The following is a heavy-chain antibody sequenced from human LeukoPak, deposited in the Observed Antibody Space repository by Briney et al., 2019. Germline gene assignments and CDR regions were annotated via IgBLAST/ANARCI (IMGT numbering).Heavy chain of an antibody. CDR1: GFTFSSYA. CDR3: ARGGYYSNTPLDF. V-gene: IGHV3-30-3*01. CDR2: ISYDGSNK. Sequence: PGRSLRLSRAASGFTFSSYAMHWVRQAPGKGLEWVAVISYDGSNKYYADSVKGRFTISRDNSKNTLYLQMNSLRAEDTAVYYCARGGYYSNTPLDFWGQGTLVTVSS. D-gene: IGHD4-11*01. J-gene: IGHJ4*02.